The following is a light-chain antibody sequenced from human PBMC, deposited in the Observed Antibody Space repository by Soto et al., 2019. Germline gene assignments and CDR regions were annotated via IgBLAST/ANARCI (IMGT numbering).Light chain of an antibody. CDR1: QSISSW. CDR3: QQYNSYPYT. CDR2: KAS. V-gene: IGKV1-5*03. J-gene: IGKJ2*01. Sequence: DIQMTQSPSTLSASVGDIVTITCRASQSISSWLAWYQHKPGKAPKLLIYKASSLESGVPSRFSGSGSGTEFTLTISSLQPDDFATYYCQQYNSYPYTFGQGTKLEIK.